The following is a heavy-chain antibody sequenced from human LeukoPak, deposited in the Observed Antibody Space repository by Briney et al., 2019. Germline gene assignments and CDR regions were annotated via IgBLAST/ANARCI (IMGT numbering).Heavy chain of an antibody. CDR3: ARDRVGATSIDY. Sequence: GGSLGLSCAASGFTFSSYWMNWARQAPGKGLEWVSYIGSSGSTICYADSVKGRFTISRDNAKNSLYLQMNSLRAEDTAVYYCARDRVGATSIDYWGQGTLVTVSS. CDR1: GFTFSSYW. CDR2: IGSSGSTI. D-gene: IGHD1-26*01. V-gene: IGHV3-48*04. J-gene: IGHJ4*02.